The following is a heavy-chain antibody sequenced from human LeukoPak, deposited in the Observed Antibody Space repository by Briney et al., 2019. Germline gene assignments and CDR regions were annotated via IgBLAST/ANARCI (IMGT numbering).Heavy chain of an antibody. V-gene: IGHV3-30*03. CDR2: ISYDGSNT. Sequence: QPGRSLRLSCAASGFTFSSYGMHWVRQAPGKGLEWVAVISYDGSNTYYADSVKGRFTISRDNSKNMLYLQMNSLRAEDTAVYYCASYRYGSSFAFDIWGQGTMVTVSS. CDR1: GFTFSSYG. CDR3: ASYRYGSSFAFDI. D-gene: IGHD6-6*01. J-gene: IGHJ3*02.